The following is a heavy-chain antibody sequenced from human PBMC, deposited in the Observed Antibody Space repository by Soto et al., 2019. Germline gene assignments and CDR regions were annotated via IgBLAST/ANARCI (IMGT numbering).Heavy chain of an antibody. CDR1: GGTFSSYA. V-gene: IGHV1-69*12. Sequence: QVQLVQSGAEVKKPGSSVKVSCKASGGTFSSYAISWVRQAPGQGLEWMGGIIPIFGTANYAQKFQGRVTLTEDESTSTAYMELSSLRAEDTAVYYCARNSCCCSGGSCYYYYYGMDVWGQGTTVTVSS. CDR2: IIPIFGTA. D-gene: IGHD2-15*01. CDR3: ARNSCCCSGGSCYYYYYGMDV. J-gene: IGHJ6*02.